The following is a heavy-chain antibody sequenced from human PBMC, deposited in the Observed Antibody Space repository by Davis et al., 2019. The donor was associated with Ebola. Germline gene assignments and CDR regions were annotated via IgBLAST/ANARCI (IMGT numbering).Heavy chain of an antibody. CDR1: GFTFSSYS. Sequence: GGSLRLSCVASGFTFSSYSMNWVRQAPGKGLEWVSYISSTSSTIYYADSVKGRFSISRDNAKNSLFLQMNTLRDEDTAVYYCARGVVGTGTTWGDYWGQGTLVTVSS. CDR3: ARGVVGTGTTWGDY. D-gene: IGHD1-1*01. CDR2: ISSTSSTI. V-gene: IGHV3-48*02. J-gene: IGHJ4*02.